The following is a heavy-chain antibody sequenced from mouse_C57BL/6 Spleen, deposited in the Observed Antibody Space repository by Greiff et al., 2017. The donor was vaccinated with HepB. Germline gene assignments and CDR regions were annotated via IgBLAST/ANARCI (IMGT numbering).Heavy chain of an antibody. Sequence: QVQLQQSGAELMKPGASVKLSCKATGYTFTGYWIEWVKQRPGHGLEWIGEILPGSGSTNYNEKFKGKATFTADTSSNTAYMQLSSLTTEDSAIYYCARRGGDYDYDGGNFDYWGQGTTLTVSS. CDR1: GYTFTGYW. V-gene: IGHV1-9*01. J-gene: IGHJ2*01. D-gene: IGHD2-4*01. CDR3: ARRGGDYDYDGGNFDY. CDR2: ILPGSGST.